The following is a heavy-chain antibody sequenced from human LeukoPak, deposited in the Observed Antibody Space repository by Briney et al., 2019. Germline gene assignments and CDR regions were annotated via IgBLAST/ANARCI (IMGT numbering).Heavy chain of an antibody. D-gene: IGHD1-26*01. Sequence: GGSLRLSCAASGFTFSSYSMNWVRQAPGKGLEWVSSISSSSSYIYYADSVKGRFTISRDNAKNSLYLQMNSLRDEDTAVYYCARVVVGATRVDFDYWGQGTLVTVSS. CDR2: ISSSSSYI. J-gene: IGHJ4*02. CDR3: ARVVVGATRVDFDY. CDR1: GFTFSSYS. V-gene: IGHV3-21*01.